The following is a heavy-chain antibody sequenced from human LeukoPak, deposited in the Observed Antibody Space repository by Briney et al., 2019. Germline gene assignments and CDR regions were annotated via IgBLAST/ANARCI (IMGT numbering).Heavy chain of an antibody. V-gene: IGHV4-4*07. Sequence: KPSETLSLTCTVSGGSISSYYWSWVRQPAGKGLEWIGRIYISGSTNYNPSLKTRVTISIDKSKNQFSLKLSSVTAADTAVYYCARLDAAAGRYLQFFYWGQGTLVTVSS. J-gene: IGHJ4*02. CDR3: ARLDAAAGRYLQFFY. CDR2: IYISGST. D-gene: IGHD5-24*01. CDR1: GGSISSYY.